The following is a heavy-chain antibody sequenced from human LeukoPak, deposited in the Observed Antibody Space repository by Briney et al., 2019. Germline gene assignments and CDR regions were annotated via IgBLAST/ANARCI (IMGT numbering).Heavy chain of an antibody. J-gene: IGHJ3*02. Sequence: ASVKVSCKASGYIFTSYYMHWVRQAPGQGLEWMGLINPRGTSTIYAEKFQGRIIMTRDMSTTTDYMELRSLRPDDTAVYYCARGLQETLGWLKAFSAFDIWGQGTMVTVSS. V-gene: IGHV1-46*01. D-gene: IGHD5-24*01. CDR3: ARGLQETLGWLKAFSAFDI. CDR1: GYIFTSYY. CDR2: INPRGTST.